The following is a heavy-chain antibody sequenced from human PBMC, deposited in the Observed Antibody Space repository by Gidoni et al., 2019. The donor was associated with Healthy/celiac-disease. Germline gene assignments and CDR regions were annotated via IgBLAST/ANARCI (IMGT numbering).Heavy chain of an antibody. CDR2: ISYDGSNK. CDR1: GFTFRSYA. V-gene: IGHV3-30-3*01. Sequence: QVQLVESGGGVVQPGRSLRLSCSASGFTFRSYAIHWVRQAPGKGLEWVAVISYDGSNKYYADSVKGRFTISRDNSKNTLYLQMNSLRAEDTAVYYCASEVKSGCLDYWGQGTLVTVSS. J-gene: IGHJ4*02. CDR3: ASEVKSGCLDY. D-gene: IGHD6-19*01.